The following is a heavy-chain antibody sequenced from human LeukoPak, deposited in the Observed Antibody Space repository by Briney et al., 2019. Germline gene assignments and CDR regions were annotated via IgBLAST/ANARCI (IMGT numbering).Heavy chain of an antibody. CDR2: IYPGDSDT. D-gene: IGHD2-21*02. J-gene: IGHJ4*02. CDR3: ARQGYCGADCYSRFDY. Sequence: GQSLPCSSKGSGYTFTNHWIAWVRQMPGKGLEWMGIIYPGDSDTRYSPSFQGQVTVSADKSISAAYLQWNSLKASDSAMYYCARQGYCGADCYSRFDYWGERRLASVSS. CDR1: GYTFTNHW. V-gene: IGHV5-51*01.